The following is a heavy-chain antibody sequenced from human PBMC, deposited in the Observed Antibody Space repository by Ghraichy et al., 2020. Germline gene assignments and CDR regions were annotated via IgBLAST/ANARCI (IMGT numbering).Heavy chain of an antibody. CDR3: GRGRGLGV. D-gene: IGHD3-10*01. V-gene: IGHV3-7*03. Sequence: GGSLRLSCAASGFTFSTFWISWVRQAPGKGLEWVANIKEDGSEKFYVDSVKGRFTISRDNAKNSVNLQMTSLRDEDTAVYYCGRGRGLGVWGQGTTVIVSS. CDR2: IKEDGSEK. CDR1: GFTFSTFW. J-gene: IGHJ6*02.